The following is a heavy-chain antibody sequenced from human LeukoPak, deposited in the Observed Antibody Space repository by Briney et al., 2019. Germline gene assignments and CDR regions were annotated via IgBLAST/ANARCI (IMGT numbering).Heavy chain of an antibody. Sequence: GGSLRLSCAASGYTFSSYWMHWVRQAPGKGLVWVSRINTDGSSTSYADSVKGRFTISRDNAKNTLYLQMNSLRAEDTAVYYCARDHSVQGFDYWGQGTLVTVSS. D-gene: IGHD1-1*01. CDR3: ARDHSVQGFDY. V-gene: IGHV3-74*01. CDR1: GYTFSSYW. CDR2: INTDGSST. J-gene: IGHJ4*02.